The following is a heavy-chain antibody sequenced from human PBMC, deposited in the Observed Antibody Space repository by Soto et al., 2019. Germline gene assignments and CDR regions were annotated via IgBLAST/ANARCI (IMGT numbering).Heavy chain of an antibody. V-gene: IGHV4-30-2*01. Sequence: TLSLTCAVSGGSIFSGIYSWNWIRQPPGKGLEWIGYIYPSGSTLHNPSLKSRVTISADRSQNQVSLRLNSVTAADTAVYYCARGIGNNWFDPWGQGTLVTVAS. CDR1: GGSIFSGIYS. CDR2: IYPSGST. CDR3: ARGIGNNWFDP. J-gene: IGHJ5*02.